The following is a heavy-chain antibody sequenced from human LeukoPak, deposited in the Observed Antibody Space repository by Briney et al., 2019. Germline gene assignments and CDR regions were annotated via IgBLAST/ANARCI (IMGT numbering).Heavy chain of an antibody. CDR3: ARDFGSPAGYSSGWPFDP. V-gene: IGHV7-4-1*02. Sequence: ASVKVPCKASGYTFTGYYMHWVRQAPGQGLEWMGWINTNTGNPTYAQGFTGRFVFSLDTSVSTAYLQISSLKAEDTAVYYCARDFGSPAGYSSGWPFDPWGQGTLVTVSS. D-gene: IGHD6-19*01. CDR1: GYTFTGYY. J-gene: IGHJ5*02. CDR2: INTNTGNP.